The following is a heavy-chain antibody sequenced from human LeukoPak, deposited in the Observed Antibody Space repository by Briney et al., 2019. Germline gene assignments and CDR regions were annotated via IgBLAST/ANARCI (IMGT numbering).Heavy chain of an antibody. Sequence: ASVKVSCKASGYTFTSYGISWVRQAPGQGLEWMGWISAYNGNTNYAQKLQGRVTMTTDTSTSTAYMELRSLRSDDTAVYYCARGPYYYGSEYYYYGMDVWGQGTTVTVSS. CDR1: GYTFTSYG. CDR3: ARGPYYYGSEYYYYGMDV. D-gene: IGHD3-10*01. CDR2: ISAYNGNT. J-gene: IGHJ6*02. V-gene: IGHV1-18*01.